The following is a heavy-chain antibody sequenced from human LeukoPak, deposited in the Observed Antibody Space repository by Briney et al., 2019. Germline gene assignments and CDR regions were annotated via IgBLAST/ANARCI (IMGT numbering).Heavy chain of an antibody. CDR3: AREGYCSGGSCSPLYYYGMDV. CDR2: ISAYNGNT. V-gene: IGHV1-18*04. Sequence: ASVKVSCKTSGYTFTNYHIHWVRQAPGQGLEWMGWISAYNGNTNYAQKLQGRVTMTTDTSTSTAYMELRSLRSDDTAVYYCAREGYCSGGSCSPLYYYGMDVWGQGTTVTVSS. J-gene: IGHJ6*02. CDR1: GYTFTNYH. D-gene: IGHD2-15*01.